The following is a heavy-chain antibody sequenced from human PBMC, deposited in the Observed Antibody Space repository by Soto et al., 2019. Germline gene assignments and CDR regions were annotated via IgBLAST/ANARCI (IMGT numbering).Heavy chain of an antibody. CDR2: IIPIFGTA. CDR1: GGTFSSYA. V-gene: IGHV1-69*12. Sequence: QVQLVQSGAEVKKPGSSVKVSCKASGGTFSSYAISWVRQAPGQGLEWMGGIIPIFGTANYAQKFQGRVXIXAXASTSTAYMELSSLRSEDTAVYYCARDSLGRLIYDYWGQGTLVTVSS. CDR3: ARDSLGRLIYDY. D-gene: IGHD1-26*01. J-gene: IGHJ4*02.